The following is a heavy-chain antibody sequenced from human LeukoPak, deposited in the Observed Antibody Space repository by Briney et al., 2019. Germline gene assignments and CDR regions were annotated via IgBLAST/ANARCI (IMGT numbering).Heavy chain of an antibody. CDR1: GLTFSSSV. Sequence: GGSLRLSCAASGLTFSSSVLSWARQAPGKGLEWVSTINSDENTYYADSVKGRFTISRDTSKNTLYLQMNGLRAEDTAVYYCATTEYQLLHLVYWGQGTLVTVSS. CDR3: ATTEYQLLHLVY. V-gene: IGHV3-23*01. J-gene: IGHJ4*02. D-gene: IGHD2/OR15-2a*01. CDR2: INSDENT.